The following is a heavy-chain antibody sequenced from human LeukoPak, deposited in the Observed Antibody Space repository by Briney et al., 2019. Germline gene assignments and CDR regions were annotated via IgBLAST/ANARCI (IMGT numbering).Heavy chain of an antibody. V-gene: IGHV4-39*07. CDR2: IFHNGNT. Sequence: SETLSLTCTVSGGSISSSIYYWGWIRQPPGKGLEWIGSIFHNGNTYYNSSLKSRLTVSLDTSKNQFSLKLSSVTAADTAIYYCARDFSSSSTVYYYYYMDVWGKGTTVTVSS. D-gene: IGHD6-6*01. J-gene: IGHJ6*03. CDR3: ARDFSSSSTVYYYYYMDV. CDR1: GGSISSSIYY.